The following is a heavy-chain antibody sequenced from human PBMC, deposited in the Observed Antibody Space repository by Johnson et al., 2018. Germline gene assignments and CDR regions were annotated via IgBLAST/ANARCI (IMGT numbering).Heavy chain of an antibody. Sequence: VQLVQSGGGLVQPGGSLRLSCAGSGFYFSAYTMSWVRQAPGQGLEWVAKTKEDGSETNYVESVKGRFTISRDNAKNLRYLQMNSLRVEDTAVYYCAGGGMSRCGSWGQGSLVTVSS. CDR1: GFYFSAYT. CDR3: AGGGMSRCGS. V-gene: IGHV3-7*04. J-gene: IGHJ5*01. CDR2: TKEDGSET.